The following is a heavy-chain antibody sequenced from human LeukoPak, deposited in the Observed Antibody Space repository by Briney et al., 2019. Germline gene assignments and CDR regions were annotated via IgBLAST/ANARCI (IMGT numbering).Heavy chain of an antibody. J-gene: IGHJ6*03. V-gene: IGHV4-59*11. D-gene: IGHD1-26*01. CDR2: IYYSGST. Sequence: SETLSLTCTVSGGSISSHYWTWIRQPPGKGLEWIGYIYYSGSTNYNPSLKSRVTISVDTPKTQSSLQLSSVTAADTAVYYCARAPSRSYSYYYYMDVWGKGTTVTVSS. CDR3: ARAPSRSYSYYYYMDV. CDR1: GGSISSHY.